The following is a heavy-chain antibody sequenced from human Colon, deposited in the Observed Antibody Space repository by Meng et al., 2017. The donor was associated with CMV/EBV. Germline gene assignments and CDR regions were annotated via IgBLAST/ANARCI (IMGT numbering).Heavy chain of an antibody. V-gene: IGHV3-74*01. D-gene: IGHD1-26*01. CDR2: INTDGSRT. Sequence: GGSLRLSCAASAFTFTDYWMHWVRQVPGKGLVWVSSINTDGSRTRYADSVKGRFTISRDNAKNTVHLQMNSLRGEDSAVYYCARDGRGSSDYWGQGTLVTVSS. CDR1: AFTFTDYW. CDR3: ARDGRGSSDY. J-gene: IGHJ4*02.